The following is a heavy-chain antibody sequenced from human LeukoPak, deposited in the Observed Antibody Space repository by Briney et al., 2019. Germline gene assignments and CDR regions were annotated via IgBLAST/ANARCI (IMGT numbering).Heavy chain of an antibody. J-gene: IGHJ5*02. CDR3: ARHSSQGDNWFDP. CDR1: GGSISSYY. CDR2: IYYSGRT. Sequence: PSETLSLTCTVSGGSISSYYWSWIRQPPGKGLEWMGYIYYSGRTHYNPSLKSRVTISVDTSKDQISLTLTSVTAADTAVYYCARHSSQGDNWFDPWGQGTLVTVSS. V-gene: IGHV4-59*08.